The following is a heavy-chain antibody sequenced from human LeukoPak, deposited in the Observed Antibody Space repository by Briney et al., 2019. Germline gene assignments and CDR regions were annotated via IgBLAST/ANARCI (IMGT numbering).Heavy chain of an antibody. CDR2: ITGSGATT. CDR3: ASLMSRVIVTGDFDN. Sequence: PGGSLRLSCAASRFTFSSYGMHWVRQAPGMGLEWVSGITGSGATTYYADSVKGRFTISRDNSKNTLSLQMNSLRAEDTAVYYCASLMSRVIVTGDFDNWGQRTLVTVSS. D-gene: IGHD1-14*01. CDR1: RFTFSSYG. V-gene: IGHV3-23*01. J-gene: IGHJ4*02.